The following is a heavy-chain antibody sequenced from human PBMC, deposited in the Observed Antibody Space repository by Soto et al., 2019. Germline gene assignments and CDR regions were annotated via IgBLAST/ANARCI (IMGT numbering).Heavy chain of an antibody. CDR1: GGSISSGDYY. D-gene: IGHD3-10*01. J-gene: IGHJ4*02. V-gene: IGHV4-30-4*01. CDR2: IYYSGST. Sequence: QVQLQESGPGLVKPSQTLSLTCTVSGGSISSGDYYWSWIRQPPGKGLEWIGYIYYSGSTYYNPSXXSRVTISVDTXXNXFXXKLSSVTAADTALYYCASQPIYYYGSGSYYGTFDYWGQGTLVTVSS. CDR3: ASQPIYYYGSGSYYGTFDY.